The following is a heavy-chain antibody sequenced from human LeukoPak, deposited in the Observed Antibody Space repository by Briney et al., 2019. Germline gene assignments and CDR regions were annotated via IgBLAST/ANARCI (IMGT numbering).Heavy chain of an antibody. CDR2: IYYSGST. Sequence: SETLSLTCTVSGGSISSSSYYWGWIRQPPGKGLEWIGSIYYSGSTHYNPSLKSRVTISGDTSKNQFSLKLSSVTAADTAVYYCARHRPNWNGGLDAFDVWGQGTMVTVSS. D-gene: IGHD1-1*01. CDR1: GGSISSSSYY. J-gene: IGHJ3*01. V-gene: IGHV4-39*01. CDR3: ARHRPNWNGGLDAFDV.